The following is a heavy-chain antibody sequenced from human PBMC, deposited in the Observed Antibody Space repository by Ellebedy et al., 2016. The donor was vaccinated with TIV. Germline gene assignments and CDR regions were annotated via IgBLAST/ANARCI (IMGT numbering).Heavy chain of an antibody. D-gene: IGHD2-15*01. CDR3: GPTKLLSAEYFQH. Sequence: GESLKISXAASGFTFSSYGMHWVRQAPGKGLEWVSSISSSSSYIYYADSVKGRFTISRDNAKNSLYLQMNSLRAEDTAVYYCGPTKLLSAEYFQHWGQGTLVTVSS. CDR2: ISSSSSYI. J-gene: IGHJ1*01. CDR1: GFTFSSYG. V-gene: IGHV3-21*01.